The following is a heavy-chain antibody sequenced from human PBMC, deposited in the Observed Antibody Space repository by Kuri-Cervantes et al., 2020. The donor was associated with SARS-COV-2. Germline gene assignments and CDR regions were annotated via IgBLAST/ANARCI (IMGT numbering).Heavy chain of an antibody. Sequence: VGSLRLSCAASGFTFSSYAMHWVRQAPGKGLEWVAVISYDGSNKYYADSVKGRFTIPRDNSRNTLYLQMNSLRAEDTAVYYCARDQYDFWSGYLRGIGDVWGQGTTVTVSS. D-gene: IGHD3-3*01. CDR2: ISYDGSNK. V-gene: IGHV3-30-3*01. CDR3: ARDQYDFWSGYLRGIGDV. J-gene: IGHJ6*02. CDR1: GFTFSSYA.